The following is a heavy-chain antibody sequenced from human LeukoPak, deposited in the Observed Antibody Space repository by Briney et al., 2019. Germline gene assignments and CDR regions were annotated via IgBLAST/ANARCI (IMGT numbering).Heavy chain of an antibody. V-gene: IGHV3-66*01. J-gene: IGHJ4*02. CDR3: ATHPTNYC. Sequence: HSGGSLTLSWAAAGFTVSNTYTRWASHAPGKGLEGVSVIYSGGTIYYADSVRGRFTISRDHSKNALYLQMNSLRVEDTAVYYCATHPTNYCWGQGTLVTVSS. CDR2: IYSGGTI. D-gene: IGHD4/OR15-4a*01. CDR1: GFTVSNTY.